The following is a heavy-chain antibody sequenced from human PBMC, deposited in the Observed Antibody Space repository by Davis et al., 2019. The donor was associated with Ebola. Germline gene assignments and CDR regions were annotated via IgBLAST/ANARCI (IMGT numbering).Heavy chain of an antibody. V-gene: IGHV5-51*01. D-gene: IGHD6-19*01. J-gene: IGHJ3*02. CDR3: ASRGAFSSGLYGKAGAFDM. Sequence: GESLKISCKASGYDFSNFWIAWVRQMPGKGLEWMGIIYPGDSDTRYSPSFQGQVTISVDKSVNTAYLKWSSLKASDTAMYYCASRGAFSSGLYGKAGAFDMWGQGTKLIVSS. CDR2: IYPGDSDT. CDR1: GYDFSNFW.